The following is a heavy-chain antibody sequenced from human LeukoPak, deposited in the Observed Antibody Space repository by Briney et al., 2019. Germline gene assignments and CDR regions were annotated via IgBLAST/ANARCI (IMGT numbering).Heavy chain of an antibody. D-gene: IGHD3-10*01. V-gene: IGHV4-34*01. CDR3: ATGRPNYYGSGSYFGPIRYYYYMDV. CDR2: INHSGST. Sequence: SETLSLTCAVYGGSFSGYYWSWIRQPPGKGLEWIGEINHSGSTNYNPSLKSRVTISVDTSKNQFSLKLSSVTAADTAVYYCATGRPNYYGSGSYFGPIRYYYYMDVWGKGTTVTISS. J-gene: IGHJ6*03. CDR1: GGSFSGYY.